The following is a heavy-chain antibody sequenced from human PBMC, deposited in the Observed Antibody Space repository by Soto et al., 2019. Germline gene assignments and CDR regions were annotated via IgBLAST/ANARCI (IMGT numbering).Heavy chain of an antibody. D-gene: IGHD4-17*01. CDR3: ARGDFGEGYFDL. V-gene: IGHV4-30-2*01. Sequence: QLQLQESGSGLVKPSQTLSLTCAVSGGSISSGAYSWSWIRQPPGKGLEWIGYIYDSGSTYYNPSLKSRVTISVDRSKNQFSLRLSSVTAADTAVYYCARGDFGEGYFDLWGRGTLVTVSS. CDR1: GGSISSGAYS. CDR2: IYDSGST. J-gene: IGHJ2*01.